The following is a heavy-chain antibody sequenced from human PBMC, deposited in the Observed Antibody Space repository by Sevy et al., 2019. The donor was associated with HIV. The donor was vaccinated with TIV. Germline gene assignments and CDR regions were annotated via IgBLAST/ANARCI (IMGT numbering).Heavy chain of an antibody. CDR3: ARCQPYNYYHDCAGYYGLLFDH. CDR2: IKQGGSET. CDR1: GFTFGDYW. Sequence: GGSLRLSCAASGFTFGDYWLTWVRQVPGKGLEWVANIKQGGSETYYADSVKGRFSISRDNAKNSLYLQMNSLRAEDTAVYYCARCQPYNYYHDCAGYYGLLFDHWGQGALVTVSS. D-gene: IGHD3-9*01. V-gene: IGHV3-7*01. J-gene: IGHJ4*02.